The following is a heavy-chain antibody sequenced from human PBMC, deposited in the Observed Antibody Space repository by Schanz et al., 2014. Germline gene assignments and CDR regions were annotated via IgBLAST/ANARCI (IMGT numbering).Heavy chain of an antibody. Sequence: EVQLVESGGGLVQPGKSLRLSCAASGFTFRGYAMSWVRQAPGKGLEWVSAISGSGGSTYYADSVKGRFTISRDNAKNTLYLQMNSLRAEDTAVYYCARKMKLGVYGGKGHDSLDIWGQGTMVTVSS. CDR2: ISGSGGST. CDR3: ARKMKLGVYGGKGHDSLDI. D-gene: IGHD4-17*01. J-gene: IGHJ3*02. CDR1: GFTFRGYA. V-gene: IGHV3-23*04.